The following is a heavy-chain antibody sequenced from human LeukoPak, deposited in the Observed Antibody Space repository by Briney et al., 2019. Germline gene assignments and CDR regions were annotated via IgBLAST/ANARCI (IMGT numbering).Heavy chain of an antibody. Sequence: GGSLRLSCAASGFTFSSYAMHWVRQAPGKGLVWVSRINPDGSYTAYADSVKGRFTISRDNAKNALYLQMDTLGAEDTAVYYCASLTVGATGHCWGQGILVTVSS. CDR2: INPDGSYT. CDR1: GFTFSSYA. V-gene: IGHV3-74*01. J-gene: IGHJ4*02. CDR3: ASLTVGATGHC. D-gene: IGHD1-26*01.